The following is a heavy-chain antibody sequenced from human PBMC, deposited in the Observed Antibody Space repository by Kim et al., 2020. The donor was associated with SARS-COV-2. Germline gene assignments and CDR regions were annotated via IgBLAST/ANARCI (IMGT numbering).Heavy chain of an antibody. Sequence: GGSLRLSCAASGFTFSSYGMHWVRQAPGKGLEWVAVIWYDGSNKYYADSVKGRFTISRDNSKNTLYLQMNSLRAEDTAVYYCARESVAWELLERTYFDYWGQGTLVTVSS. D-gene: IGHD1-26*01. CDR3: ARESVAWELLERTYFDY. CDR2: IWYDGSNK. V-gene: IGHV3-33*01. CDR1: GFTFSSYG. J-gene: IGHJ4*02.